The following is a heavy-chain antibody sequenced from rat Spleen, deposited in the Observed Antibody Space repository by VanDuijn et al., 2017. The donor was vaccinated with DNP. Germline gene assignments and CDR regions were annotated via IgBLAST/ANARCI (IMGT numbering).Heavy chain of an antibody. CDR2: IWGYGTT. J-gene: IGHJ2*01. V-gene: IGHV2-1*01. CDR3: ARHRDYYDGHFRFFDY. CDR1: GFSLTRNS. Sequence: QVQLKESGPGLVQPSQTLSLTCTVSGFSLTRNSVHWVRQPPGKGLEWVGAIWGYGTTDYDSTLRSRLSISRDTSRSQVFLKINRLQPEDTGTYYCARHRDYYDGHFRFFDYWGQGVMVTLSS. D-gene: IGHD1-12*03.